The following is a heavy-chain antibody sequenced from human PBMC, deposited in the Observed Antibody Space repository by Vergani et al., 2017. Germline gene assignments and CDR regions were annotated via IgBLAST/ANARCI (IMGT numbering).Heavy chain of an antibody. CDR3: ARARGVVVVDAFDI. CDR2: ISSSSYT. V-gene: IGHV3-11*06. D-gene: IGHD2-15*01. Sequence: QVQLVESGGGLVKPGGSLRLSCAASGFTFSDYYMSWIRQAPGKGLEWVSYISSSSYTNYADSVKGRFTISRDNAKNSLYLQMNSLRAEDTAVYYGARARGVVVVDAFDIWGKGKRVTVS. CDR1: GFTFSDYY. J-gene: IGHJ3*02.